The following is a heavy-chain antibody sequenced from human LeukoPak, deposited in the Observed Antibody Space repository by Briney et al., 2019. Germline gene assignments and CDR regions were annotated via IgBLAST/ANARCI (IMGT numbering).Heavy chain of an antibody. J-gene: IGHJ4*02. V-gene: IGHV4-34*01. CDR1: GGSFKPYY. Sequence: SETLSLTCDVFGGSFKPYYWSWIRQSPGKGLEWIGEINHSGSTNYNPSLKDRLTIFLDTSKKQFSLSLRHVTAADTAVFYCARGLGGDASGYYFDSWGQGTLVTVPS. CDR2: INHSGST. D-gene: IGHD3-22*01. CDR3: ARGLGGDASGYYFDS.